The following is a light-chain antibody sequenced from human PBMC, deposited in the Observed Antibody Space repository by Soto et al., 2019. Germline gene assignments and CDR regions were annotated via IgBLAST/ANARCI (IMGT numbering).Light chain of an antibody. J-gene: IGLJ2*01. CDR1: SSDVGGYSY. CDR3: SSYTSSNTLV. CDR2: DVS. V-gene: IGLV2-14*01. Sequence: QSALTQPASVSGSPGQSITVSCTGTSSDVGGYSYVSWYQQHPGKAPKLMIYDVSSRPSGVSNRFSGSKSGNTASLTISGPQAEDEADYYCSSYTSSNTLVFGGGTKLTVL.